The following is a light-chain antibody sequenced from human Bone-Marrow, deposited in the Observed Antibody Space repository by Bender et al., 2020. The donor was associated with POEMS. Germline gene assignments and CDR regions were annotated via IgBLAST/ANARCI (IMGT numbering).Light chain of an antibody. J-gene: IGLJ3*02. Sequence: QSVLTQPPSASGTPGQRVTISCSGSNSNIGTHAVNWYQQFPGTAPKLLIYSDNQRPSGVPDRFYAFKSGTSASLAISGLQSEDEADYYCAAWDAGLSGGVFGGETKLTVL. V-gene: IGLV1-44*01. CDR3: AAWDAGLSGGV. CDR2: SDN. CDR1: NSNIGTHA.